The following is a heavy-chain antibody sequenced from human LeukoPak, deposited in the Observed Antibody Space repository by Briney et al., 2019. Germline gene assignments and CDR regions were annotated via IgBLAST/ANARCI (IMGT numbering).Heavy chain of an antibody. D-gene: IGHD2-2*01. CDR1: GGSISSYY. CDR2: IYYSGST. CDR3: ARGFGQLRKGVWFDP. Sequence: PSETLSLTCTVSGGSISSYYWSWIRRPPGKGLEWIGCIYYSGSTNYNPSLKSRVTISVDTSKNQFSLKLSSVTAADTAVYYCARGFGQLRKGVWFDPWGQGTLVTVSS. V-gene: IGHV4-59*01. J-gene: IGHJ5*02.